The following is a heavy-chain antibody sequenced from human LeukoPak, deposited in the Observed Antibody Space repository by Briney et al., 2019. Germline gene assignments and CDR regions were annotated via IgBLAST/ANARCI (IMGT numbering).Heavy chain of an antibody. CDR1: GGSISSSSYY. D-gene: IGHD1-26*01. CDR3: ARHRPGEWELPCDAFDI. Sequence: KTSETLSLTCTVSGGSISSSSYYWGWIRQPPGKGLEWIGSIYYSGSTYYNPSLKSRVTISVDTSKNQFSLKLSSVTAADTAVYYCARHRPGEWELPCDAFDIWGQGTMVTVSS. CDR2: IYYSGST. V-gene: IGHV4-39*01. J-gene: IGHJ3*02.